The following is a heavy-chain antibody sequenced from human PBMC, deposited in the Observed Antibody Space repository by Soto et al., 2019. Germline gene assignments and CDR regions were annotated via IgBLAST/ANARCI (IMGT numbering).Heavy chain of an antibody. CDR2: IGSDGGST. Sequence: PGGSLRLSCSASGFTFSTYGMHWVRQAPGKGLKYVSAIGSDGGSTYYADSVKGRFTISRDNSKNTLYLQMSSLRAEDTAVYYCVRGTLAATGYYYYYGMDVWGQGTTVTVSS. CDR1: GFTFSTYG. V-gene: IGHV3-64D*06. CDR3: VRGTLAATGYYYYYGMDV. D-gene: IGHD6-13*01. J-gene: IGHJ6*02.